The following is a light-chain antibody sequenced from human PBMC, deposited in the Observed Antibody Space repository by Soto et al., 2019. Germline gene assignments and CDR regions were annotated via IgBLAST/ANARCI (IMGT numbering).Light chain of an antibody. Sequence: EIVMTQSPATLSVSPGERATLSCRASQSVSSSLAWYQQKPGQAPRLLIYGASTRATGVPARFSGSGSGTEFTLTISSRQSEDFVVYYCQQYDNWPFTFGPGTKVDI. CDR3: QQYDNWPFT. J-gene: IGKJ3*01. CDR1: QSVSSS. V-gene: IGKV3-15*01. CDR2: GAS.